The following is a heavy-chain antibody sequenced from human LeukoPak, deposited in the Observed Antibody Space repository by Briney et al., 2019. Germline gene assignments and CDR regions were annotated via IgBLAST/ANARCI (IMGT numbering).Heavy chain of an antibody. V-gene: IGHV4-34*01. Sequence: PSETLSLTCAVYGGSFSGYYWSWIRQPPGKELEGIGEINHSGSTNYNPSLKSRVTISVDTSKNQFYLKLSSVTAADTAVYYCARGLVRYDYVWGSYRSSGRFDYWGQGTLVTVSS. D-gene: IGHD3-16*02. CDR3: ARGLVRYDYVWGSYRSSGRFDY. J-gene: IGHJ4*02. CDR2: INHSGST. CDR1: GGSFSGYY.